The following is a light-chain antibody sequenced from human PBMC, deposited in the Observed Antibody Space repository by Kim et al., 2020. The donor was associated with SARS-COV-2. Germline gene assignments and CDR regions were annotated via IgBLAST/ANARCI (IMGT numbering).Light chain of an antibody. Sequence: VSPGQKASCTFAGDKLGDKYACWYQQKPGQSPVLVIYQDSKRPSGIPERFSGSNSGNTATLTISGTQAMDEADYYCQAWDSSTAVFGGGTQLTVL. CDR2: QDS. V-gene: IGLV3-1*01. J-gene: IGLJ3*02. CDR1: KLGDKY. CDR3: QAWDSSTAV.